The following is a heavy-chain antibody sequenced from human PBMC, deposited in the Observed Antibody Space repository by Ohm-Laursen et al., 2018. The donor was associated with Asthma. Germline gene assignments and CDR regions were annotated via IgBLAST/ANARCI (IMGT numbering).Heavy chain of an antibody. J-gene: IGHJ4*02. CDR1: GGSISSGGYY. Sequence: TLSLTCSVSGGSISSGGYYWSWIRQHPGKGLEWIGYIYYSGTTYYNPSLRSRVSISVDTSKNQFSLNLTPVTAADTAVYYCARGTFYYESTGYYFFDHWGQGALVTVSS. V-gene: IGHV4-31*03. CDR3: ARGTFYYESTGYYFFDH. D-gene: IGHD3-22*01. CDR2: IYYSGTT.